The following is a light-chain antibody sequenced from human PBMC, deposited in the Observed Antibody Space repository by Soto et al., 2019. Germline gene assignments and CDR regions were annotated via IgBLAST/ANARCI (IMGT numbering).Light chain of an antibody. CDR3: QQYNNWPLTWT. Sequence: EIVMTQSPATLSVSPGERATLSCRASQSVSSHLAWYQHKPGQAPRLLIYDASTRATDVPDRFTGSGSATEFTLTISSLQSEDFAVYYCQQYNNWPLTWTFGLGTNVEIK. CDR1: QSVSSH. V-gene: IGKV3-15*01. J-gene: IGKJ1*01. CDR2: DAS.